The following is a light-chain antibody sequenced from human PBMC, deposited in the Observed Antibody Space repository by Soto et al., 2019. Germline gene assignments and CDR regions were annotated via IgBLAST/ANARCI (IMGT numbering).Light chain of an antibody. CDR3: QQYGSSLT. V-gene: IGKV1-17*01. J-gene: IGKJ4*01. CDR1: QGIRND. Sequence: DIQMTQSPSSLSASVGDRVTITCRASQGIRNDLGWYQQKPGKAPTRLIYAASSLQSGVPSRFSGSGSGTDFTLTISRLEPEDFAVYHCQQYGSSLTFGGGTKVDIK. CDR2: AAS.